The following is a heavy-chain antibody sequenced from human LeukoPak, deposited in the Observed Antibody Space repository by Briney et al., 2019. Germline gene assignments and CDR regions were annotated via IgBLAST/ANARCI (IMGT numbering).Heavy chain of an antibody. J-gene: IGHJ6*02. V-gene: IGHV3-21*01. CDR2: ISSSSSYI. D-gene: IGHD2-15*01. CDR3: ARVLGYVTPCTDV. CDR1: GFTFSSYS. Sequence: PGGSLRLSCAASGFTFSSYSMNWVRQAPGKGLEWVSSISSSSSYIYYADSVKGRFTISRDNAKNSLYLQMNGLRAEDTAVYYCARVLGYVTPCTDVWGQGTTVTVSS.